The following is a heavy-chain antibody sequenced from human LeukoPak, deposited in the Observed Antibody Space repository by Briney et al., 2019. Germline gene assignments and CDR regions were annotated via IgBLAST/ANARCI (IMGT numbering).Heavy chain of an antibody. J-gene: IGHJ4*02. D-gene: IGHD3-22*01. CDR2: ISAYNGNT. CDR3: AREGLGDSSGYCTY. CDR1: GYTFTSYG. Sequence: ASVKVSCKASGYTFTSYGISWVRQAPGQGLEWMGWISAYNGNTNYAQKLQGRVTMTTDTSTSTAYMELRSLRSDDTAVYYCAREGLGDSSGYCTYWGQGTLVTVSS. V-gene: IGHV1-18*01.